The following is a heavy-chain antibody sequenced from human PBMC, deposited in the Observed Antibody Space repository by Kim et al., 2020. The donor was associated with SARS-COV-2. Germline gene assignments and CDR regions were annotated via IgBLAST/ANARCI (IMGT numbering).Heavy chain of an antibody. D-gene: IGHD3-10*01. CDR3: ARDPNNTTLWFGEITRNGMDV. CDR1: GFTFSSYA. V-gene: IGHV3-30-3*01. CDR2: ISYDGSNK. J-gene: IGHJ6*02. Sequence: GGSLRLSCAASGFTFSSYAMHWVRQAPGKGLEWVAAISYDGSNKYYADSVKGRFTISRDNSKNTLYLQMNSLRAEDTAVYYCARDPNNTTLWFGEITRNGMDVWGQGPTVTVSS.